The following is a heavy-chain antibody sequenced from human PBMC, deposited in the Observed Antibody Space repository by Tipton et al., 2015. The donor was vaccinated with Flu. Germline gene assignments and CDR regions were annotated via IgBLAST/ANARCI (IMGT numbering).Heavy chain of an antibody. CDR1: GYTFTGYY. J-gene: IGHJ6*02. D-gene: IGHD3-22*01. CDR2: INPNSGGT. Sequence: QLVQSGAEVKKPGASVKVSCKASGYTFTGYYMHWVRQAPGQGLEWMGWINPNSGGTNYAQKFQGRVTMTRDTSISTAYMELSRLRSVDTAVYYCARDQMIVVVMAYYGMDVWGQGTTVTVSS. V-gene: IGHV1-2*02. CDR3: ARDQMIVVVMAYYGMDV.